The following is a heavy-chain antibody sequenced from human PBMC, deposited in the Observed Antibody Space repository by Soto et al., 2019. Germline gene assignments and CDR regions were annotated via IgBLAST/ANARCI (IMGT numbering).Heavy chain of an antibody. CDR2: INAGNGNT. CDR1: GYTFTSYA. J-gene: IGHJ2*01. D-gene: IGHD4-17*01. V-gene: IGHV1-3*01. Sequence: QVQLVQSGAEVKKPGASVKVSCKASGYTFTSYAMHWVRQAPGQRLEWMGWINAGNGNTEYSQKFQGRVTITRDTSASTAYMELSSLRSEDTAVYYCARLPLLTVTGDWYFDLWGRGTLVTVSS. CDR3: ARLPLLTVTGDWYFDL.